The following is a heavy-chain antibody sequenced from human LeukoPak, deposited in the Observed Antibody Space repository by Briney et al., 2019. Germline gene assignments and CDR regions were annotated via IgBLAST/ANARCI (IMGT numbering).Heavy chain of an antibody. CDR1: GGSISSGSYY. CDR3: ARTGGGYYYFDY. CDR2: IYTSGST. V-gene: IGHV4-61*02. J-gene: IGHJ4*02. Sequence: SETLSLTCTVSGGSISSGSYYWSWIRQPAGMGLEWIGRIYTSGSTNYNPSLKSRVTISVDTSKNQFSLKLSSVTAADTAVYYCARTGGGYYYFDYWGQGTLVTVSS. D-gene: IGHD2-21*01.